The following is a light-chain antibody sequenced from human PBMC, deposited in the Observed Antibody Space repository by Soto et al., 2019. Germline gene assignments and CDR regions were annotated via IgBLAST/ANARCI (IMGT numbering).Light chain of an antibody. Sequence: QSALTQPASVSGSPGQSIPISCTGTSSDVGSYNFVSWYQQHPGKAPKLIIYDVSNRPSGVSNRFSGSKSANTASLTISGLQAEDAADYYCSSYTSSSTLAFGGGTKLTVL. CDR2: DVS. V-gene: IGLV2-14*01. CDR3: SSYTSSSTLA. CDR1: SSDVGSYNF. J-gene: IGLJ2*01.